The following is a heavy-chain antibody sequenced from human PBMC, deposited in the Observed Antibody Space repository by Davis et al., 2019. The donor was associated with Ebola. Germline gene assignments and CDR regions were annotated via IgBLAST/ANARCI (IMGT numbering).Heavy chain of an antibody. Sequence: ASVKVSCKASGYTFKNYAISWVRQAPGQGLEWMGWISGYNGNTNYAQKLQGRVTMTTDTSTSTAYMELRSLRSDDTAVYYCARGGAIVVVVAAGDYWGQGTLVTVSS. CDR2: ISGYNGNT. CDR3: ARGGAIVVVVAAGDY. J-gene: IGHJ4*02. CDR1: GYTFKNYA. V-gene: IGHV1-18*01. D-gene: IGHD2-15*01.